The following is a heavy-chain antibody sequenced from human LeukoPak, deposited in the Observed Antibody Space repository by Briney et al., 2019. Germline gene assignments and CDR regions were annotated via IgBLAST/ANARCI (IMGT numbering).Heavy chain of an antibody. CDR1: GDSVSSNSAA. J-gene: IGHJ3*02. V-gene: IGHV6-1*01. D-gene: IGHD2-8*01. CDR3: ARANGRRNAFDI. CDR2: TYYRSKWYN. Sequence: SQTLSLTCAISGDSVSSNSAAWNWIRQSPSRGLEWLGRTYYRSKWYNDYALSVRSRISVNPHTSENQFSLHLKSVTPEDTAVYYCARANGRRNAFDIWGQGTMVTVSS.